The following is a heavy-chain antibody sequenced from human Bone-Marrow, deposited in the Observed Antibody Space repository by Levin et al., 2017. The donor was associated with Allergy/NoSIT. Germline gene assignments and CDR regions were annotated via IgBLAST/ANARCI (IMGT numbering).Heavy chain of an antibody. CDR2: ISWNSGSI. V-gene: IGHV3-9*01. J-gene: IGHJ4*02. CDR3: AKANYGSGNYYFDY. CDR1: GFTFDDYA. D-gene: IGHD3-10*01. Sequence: LSLTCAASGFTFDDYAMHWVRQAPGKGLEWVSGISWNSGSIGYADSVKGRFTISRDNAKNSLYLQMNSLRAEDTALYYCAKANYGSGNYYFDYWGQGTLVTVSS.